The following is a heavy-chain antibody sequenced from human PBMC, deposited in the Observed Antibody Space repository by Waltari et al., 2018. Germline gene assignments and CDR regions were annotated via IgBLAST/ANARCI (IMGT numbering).Heavy chain of an antibody. CDR1: RGSPSNLNL. J-gene: IGHJ4*02. CDR2: IHRAGRS. V-gene: IGHV4-4*02. Sequence: QVQLQESGPGLVKPSGTLSLTCAVSRGSPSNLNLGNWIRQAPGKGLEWLGEIHRAGRSNYNPSLKSRLTMSVDKSNSQVSMKLKSLTAADTAVYYCATSSFVAVLDSWGQGTLVTVSS. D-gene: IGHD6-19*01. CDR3: ATSSFVAVLDS.